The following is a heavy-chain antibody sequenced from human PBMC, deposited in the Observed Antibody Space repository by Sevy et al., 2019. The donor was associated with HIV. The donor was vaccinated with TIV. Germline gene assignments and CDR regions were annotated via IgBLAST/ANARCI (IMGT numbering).Heavy chain of an antibody. CDR1: GFTFSSYG. CDR3: AKGVRYYDSSGYYGAFDI. CDR2: ISYDGSNK. V-gene: IGHV3-30*18. J-gene: IGHJ3*02. Sequence: GGSLRLSCAASGFTFSSYGMHWVRQAPGKGLEWVAVISYDGSNKYYAASVKGRFTISRDNSKNTLYLQMNSLRAEDTAVYYCAKGVRYYDSSGYYGAFDIWGQGTMVTVSS. D-gene: IGHD3-22*01.